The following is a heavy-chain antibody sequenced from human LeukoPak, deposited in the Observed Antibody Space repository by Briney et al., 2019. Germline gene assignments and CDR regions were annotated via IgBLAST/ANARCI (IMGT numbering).Heavy chain of an antibody. CDR1: GFTFSRYS. J-gene: IGHJ4*02. CDR3: ARDPAARPGGY. CDR2: INSKSDTI. Sequence: GGLRLSCVASGFTFSRYSMNWVRQAPGKGLEWVSYINSKSDTIYYADSVKGRFTISRDNAKNSLYLQMNSLRAEDTAVYYCARDPAARPGGYWGQGTLVTVSS. V-gene: IGHV3-48*04. D-gene: IGHD6-6*01.